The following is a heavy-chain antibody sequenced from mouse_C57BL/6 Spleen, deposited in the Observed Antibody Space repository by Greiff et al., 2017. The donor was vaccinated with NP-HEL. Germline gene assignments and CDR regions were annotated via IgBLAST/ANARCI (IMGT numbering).Heavy chain of an antibody. V-gene: IGHV5-6*01. CDR3: ARHQEAWFAY. CDR2: ISSGGSYT. J-gene: IGHJ3*01. CDR1: GFTFSSYG. Sequence: VQLKESGGDLVKPGGSLKLSCAASGFTFSSYGMSWVRQTPDKRLEWVATISSGGSYTYYPDSVKGRFTISRDNAKNTLYLQMSSLKSEDTAMYYCARHQEAWFAYWGQGTLVTVSA.